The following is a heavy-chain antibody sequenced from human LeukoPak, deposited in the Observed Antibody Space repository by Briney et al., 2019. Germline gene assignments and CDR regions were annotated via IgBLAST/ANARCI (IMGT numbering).Heavy chain of an antibody. Sequence: ASGKVSCKASGYTFSVYYMHWVRQAPGQGLEWMGWINPNSGGTKYVQKFQGRVTMTRDTSISTAYMELSRLRSDDTAVYYCASGSLASYFDHWGQGTLVTVSS. D-gene: IGHD3-16*01. CDR3: ASGSLASYFDH. V-gene: IGHV1-2*02. CDR1: GYTFSVYY. J-gene: IGHJ4*02. CDR2: INPNSGGT.